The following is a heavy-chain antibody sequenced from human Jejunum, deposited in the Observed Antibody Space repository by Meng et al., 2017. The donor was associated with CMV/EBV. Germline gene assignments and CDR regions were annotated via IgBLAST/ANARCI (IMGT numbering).Heavy chain of an antibody. Sequence: SLSCAASGFTFSDSYISWSRQAPGKGLEWVSYISSSGSTIYYADSVKGRFTISRDNAKNSLYLQMNSLRADDTAVYYCAREIRPIDYWGQGTLVTVSS. CDR3: AREIRPIDY. V-gene: IGHV3-11*01. CDR1: GFTFSDSY. D-gene: IGHD3-10*01. CDR2: ISSSGSTI. J-gene: IGHJ4*02.